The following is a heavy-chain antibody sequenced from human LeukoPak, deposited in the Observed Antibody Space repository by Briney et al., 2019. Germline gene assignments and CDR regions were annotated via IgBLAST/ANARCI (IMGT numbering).Heavy chain of an antibody. CDR1: GDSISSGSYY. J-gene: IGHJ4*02. CDR3: ARGLWFGELLPDY. Sequence: SETLSLTCTVSGDSISSGSYYWSWIRQQPGKGLEWIGYIYYSGSTYYNPSLKSRLTISVDTSKNQFSLKLSSVTAADTAVYYCARGLWFGELLPDYWGQGTLVTVSS. CDR2: IYYSGST. D-gene: IGHD3-10*01. V-gene: IGHV4-31*03.